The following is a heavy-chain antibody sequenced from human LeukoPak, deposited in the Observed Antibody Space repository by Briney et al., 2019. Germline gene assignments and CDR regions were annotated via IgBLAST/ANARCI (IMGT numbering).Heavy chain of an antibody. J-gene: IGHJ4*02. V-gene: IGHV3-23*01. CDR2: ISGSGGST. Sequence: GGSLRLSCAASGFTFSSFAMNWVRRAPGKGLEWVSTISGSGGSTYYADSVKGRFTISRDNSENTLHLQMTSLRADDTAVYYCARLTVTTFKSFDYWGQGTLVTVSS. CDR1: GFTFSSFA. CDR3: ARLTVTTFKSFDY. D-gene: IGHD4-11*01.